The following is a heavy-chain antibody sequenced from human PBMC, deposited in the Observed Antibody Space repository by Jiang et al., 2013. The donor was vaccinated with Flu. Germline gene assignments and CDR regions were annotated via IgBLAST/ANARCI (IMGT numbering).Heavy chain of an antibody. J-gene: IGHJ5*02. D-gene: IGHD1-26*01. Sequence: GAEVKKPGASVKVSCKASGYTFMSYGISWVRQAPGQGLEWMGWISVYNDNTIYAQHLQGRVTVTTDTSTSTAYLELRSLRFDDTAVYYCARVTGGAAHGYYFDPWGQGTLVTVSS. CDR3: ARVTGGAAHGYYFDP. CDR2: ISVYNDNT. V-gene: IGHV1-18*01. CDR1: GYTFMSYG.